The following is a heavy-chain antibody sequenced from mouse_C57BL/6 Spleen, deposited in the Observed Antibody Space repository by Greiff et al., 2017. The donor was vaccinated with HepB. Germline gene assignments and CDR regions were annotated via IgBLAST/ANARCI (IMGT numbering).Heavy chain of an antibody. CDR2: ISYDGSN. J-gene: IGHJ3*01. CDR1: GYSITSGYY. Sequence: VQLQQSGPGLVKPSQSLSLTCSVTGYSITSGYYWNWIRQFPGNKLEWMGYISYDGSNNYNPSLKNRISITRDTSKNQFFLKLNSVTTEDTATYYCARADSSGLFAYWGQGTLVTVSA. CDR3: ARADSSGLFAY. D-gene: IGHD3-2*02. V-gene: IGHV3-6*01.